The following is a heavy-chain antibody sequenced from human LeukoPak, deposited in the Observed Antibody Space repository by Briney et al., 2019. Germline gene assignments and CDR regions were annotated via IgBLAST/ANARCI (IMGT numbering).Heavy chain of an antibody. Sequence: GGSLRLSCAASVFIFGNNAMSWVRQAPGEGLEWVSGISGSGSSTFYADSVEGHLTISRDNSKNTLFLQLNSLRAEDTDVYYCAKLAAAGTDHWGQGTLVTVSS. V-gene: IGHV3-23*01. J-gene: IGHJ4*02. CDR2: ISGSGSST. CDR3: AKLAAAGTDH. CDR1: VFIFGNNA. D-gene: IGHD6-13*01.